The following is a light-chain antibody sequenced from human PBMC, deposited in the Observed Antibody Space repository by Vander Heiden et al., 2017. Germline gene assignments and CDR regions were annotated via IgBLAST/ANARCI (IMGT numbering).Light chain of an antibody. V-gene: IGLV1-40*01. Sequence: QSVLTQPPSVSGAPGQRVTISNIGAGYDVHWYQQLPGTAPKLLIYGNSNRPSGVPDGFSGSKSGTPAPLAITGLKAEEEADYYCQSYESSLSGLVFGGGTKRTVL. CDR1: IGAGYD. J-gene: IGLJ2*01. CDR3: QSYESSLSGLV. CDR2: GNS.